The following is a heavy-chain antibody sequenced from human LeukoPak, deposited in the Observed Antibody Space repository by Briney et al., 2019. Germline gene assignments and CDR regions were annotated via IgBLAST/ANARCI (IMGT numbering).Heavy chain of an antibody. Sequence: SETLSLTCTVSGGSIGTYSWTWIRQPPGKGLEWIGYIYYSGTTNYNPSLKSRVTMSVDTSKNQFSLKLSSVTAADTAVYYCARNVGATPYYFDYWGQGTLVTVSS. CDR2: IYYSGTT. J-gene: IGHJ4*02. D-gene: IGHD1-26*01. CDR3: ARNVGATPYYFDY. CDR1: GGSIGTYS. V-gene: IGHV4-59*12.